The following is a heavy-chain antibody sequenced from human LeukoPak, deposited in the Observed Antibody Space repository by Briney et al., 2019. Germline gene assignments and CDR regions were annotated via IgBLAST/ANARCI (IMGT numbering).Heavy chain of an antibody. D-gene: IGHD1-26*01. Sequence: GSLRLSCAASGFTVSSNYMSWVRQAPGKGLEWVSVLYSGGDTYFADSVKGRFTISRDNSKNTLYLQMNSLRAEDTAVYYCARDFAVGSYSNAALPQFDYWGQGTLVTVSS. CDR3: ARDFAVGSYSNAALPQFDY. V-gene: IGHV3-53*01. CDR1: GFTVSSNY. J-gene: IGHJ4*02. CDR2: LYSGGDT.